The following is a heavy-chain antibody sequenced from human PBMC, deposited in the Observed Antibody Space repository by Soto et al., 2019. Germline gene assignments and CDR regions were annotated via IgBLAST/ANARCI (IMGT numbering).Heavy chain of an antibody. CDR3: ARVHMITFDGLFPRASYFNN. J-gene: IGHJ4*02. CDR1: GYSFSSEW. V-gene: IGHV5-51*01. D-gene: IGHD3-16*01. Sequence: GESLKISCKASGYSFSSEWIGWVRQMPGQGLEYMGIIFPGDADTRYNPSLEGQVTISADMSLATVFLEWSSLKTSDTATYYCARVHMITFDGLFPRASYFNNWGEGSRVTAPQ. CDR2: IFPGDADT.